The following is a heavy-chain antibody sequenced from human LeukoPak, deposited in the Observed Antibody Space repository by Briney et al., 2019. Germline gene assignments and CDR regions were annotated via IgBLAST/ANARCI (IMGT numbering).Heavy chain of an antibody. CDR1: GFTFSSYA. V-gene: IGHV3-23*01. J-gene: IGHJ5*02. CDR2: IEVGGAIT. CDR3: AKDIGPALGGGWFDP. Sequence: GGSLRLPCAASGFTFSSYAMTWVRRAPGKGLEWVSTIEVGGAITHYAASVKGRFTISRDTSKKILYLQMNSLRAEDTALYYCAKDIGPALGGGWFDPWGQGTLVTVSS. D-gene: IGHD3-16*01.